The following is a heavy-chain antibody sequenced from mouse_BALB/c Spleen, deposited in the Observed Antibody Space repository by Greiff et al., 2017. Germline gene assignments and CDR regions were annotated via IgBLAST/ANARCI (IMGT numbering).Heavy chain of an antibody. J-gene: IGHJ3*01. CDR2: ISSGGSYT. CDR1: GFTFSSYG. Sequence: EVMLVESGGDLVKPGGSLKLSCAASGFTFSSYGMSWVRQTPDKRLEWVATISSGGSYTYYPDSVKGRFTISRDNAKNTLYLQMSSLKSEDTAMYYCARQGDYGFAYWGQGTLVTDSA. CDR3: ARQGDYGFAY. D-gene: IGHD2-4*01. V-gene: IGHV5-6*01.